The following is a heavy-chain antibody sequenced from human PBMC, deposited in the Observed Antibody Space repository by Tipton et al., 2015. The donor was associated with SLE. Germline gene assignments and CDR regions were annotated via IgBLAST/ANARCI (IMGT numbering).Heavy chain of an antibody. J-gene: IGHJ3*02. V-gene: IGHV4-31*03. CDR2: IYYSGST. Sequence: TLSLTCTVSGGSISSGGYYWSWIRQHPGKGLEWIGYIYYSGSTYYNPSFKSRVTISVDTSKNQFSLRLRSVAAADTAVYYCARSGYSSGWYRGRFDIWGQGTMVTVSS. D-gene: IGHD6-19*01. CDR3: ARSGYSSGWYRGRFDI. CDR1: GGSISSGGYY.